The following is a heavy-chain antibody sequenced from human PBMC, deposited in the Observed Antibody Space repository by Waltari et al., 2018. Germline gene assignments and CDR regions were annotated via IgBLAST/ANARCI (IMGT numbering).Heavy chain of an antibody. CDR2: IRTEGSEE. CDR1: GFTLSRYW. CDR3: ARDQWFAFDI. Sequence: EVQLVESGGGLVQPGGSLRLSCAASGFTLSRYWMSWVRQAPGKGPEWVANIRTEGSEEYYVDSVRGRFTISRDNAKNSLYLQMNSLRPEDTAVYYCARDQWFAFDIWGHGTMVTVSS. J-gene: IGHJ3*02. D-gene: IGHD3-22*01. V-gene: IGHV3-7*01.